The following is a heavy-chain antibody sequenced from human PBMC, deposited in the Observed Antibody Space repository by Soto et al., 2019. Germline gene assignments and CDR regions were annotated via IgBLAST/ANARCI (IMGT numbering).Heavy chain of an antibody. CDR2: ISYSGST. V-gene: IGHV4-59*12. J-gene: IGHJ6*02. Sequence: SETLSLTCTVSGGSISSYYWSWIRQPPGKGLEWIGYISYSGSTNYNSSLKSRVTTSVDTSKNQFSLKLSSVTAADTAVYYCARAHYGDYGYGMDVWGQGTTVTVSS. CDR1: GGSISSYY. D-gene: IGHD4-17*01. CDR3: ARAHYGDYGYGMDV.